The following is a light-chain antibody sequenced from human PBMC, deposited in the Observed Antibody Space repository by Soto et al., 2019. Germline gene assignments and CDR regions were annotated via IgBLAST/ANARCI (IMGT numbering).Light chain of an antibody. V-gene: IGLV6-57*01. CDR2: EDY. CDR3: QSYDSSNRV. J-gene: IGLJ3*02. Sequence: NFMLTQPHSVSESPGKTVTISCTRSSGGIASNYVQWYQQRPGSSPTTVIYEDYQRPSGVPDRFSGSIDSSSNSASLTISGLKSEDEADYYCQSYDSSNRVFGGGTKLTVL. CDR1: SGGIASNY.